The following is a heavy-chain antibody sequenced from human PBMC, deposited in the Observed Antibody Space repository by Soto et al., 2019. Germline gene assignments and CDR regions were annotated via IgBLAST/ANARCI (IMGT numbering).Heavy chain of an antibody. D-gene: IGHD5-12*01. CDR2: IYDSGSS. CDR3: AREKGYISGPKNFDY. V-gene: IGHV4-30-4*01. CDR1: GASISSGDYF. J-gene: IGHJ4*02. Sequence: SETLSLTCTVSGASISSGDYFWIWIRQSPGKGLEWIGYIYDSGSSYYNPSLKSRVTMSVDTSKNQFSLKLRSVTAADTAVYYCAREKGYISGPKNFDYWGQGTLVTVSS.